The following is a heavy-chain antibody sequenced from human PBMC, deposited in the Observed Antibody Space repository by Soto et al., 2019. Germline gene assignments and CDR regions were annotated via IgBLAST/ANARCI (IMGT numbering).Heavy chain of an antibody. CDR1: GGSISSAGYY. CDR2: IYYTGTT. CDR3: AREYDSSGSTNDACDI. Sequence: QVQLQESGPGLVKPSQTLSLTCAVSGGSISSAGYYWSWFRQHPGRGLEWIGYIYYTGTTYYNPSLKSRITISXXTXKXXFSLKLISVTAADAAMYYCAREYDSSGSTNDACDIWGQGTMVTVSS. V-gene: IGHV4-31*11. D-gene: IGHD3-22*01. J-gene: IGHJ3*02.